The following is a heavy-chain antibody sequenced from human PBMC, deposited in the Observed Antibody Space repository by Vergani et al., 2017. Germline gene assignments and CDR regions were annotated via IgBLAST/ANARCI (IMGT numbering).Heavy chain of an antibody. D-gene: IGHD1-14*01. CDR3: ARDEPIADFDY. CDR1: GFTFSSYS. J-gene: IGHJ4*02. Sequence: EVQLVESGGGLVQPGGSLRLSCAASGFTFSSYSMNWVRQAPGKGLEWVSYISSSSSTIYYADSVKGRFTISRDNAKNSLYLQMNSLRAEDTAGYYCARDEPIADFDYWGQGTLVTVSS. V-gene: IGHV3-48*01. CDR2: ISSSSSTI.